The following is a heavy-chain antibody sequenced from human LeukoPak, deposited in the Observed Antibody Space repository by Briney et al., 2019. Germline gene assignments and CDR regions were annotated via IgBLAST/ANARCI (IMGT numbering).Heavy chain of an antibody. V-gene: IGHV1-18*01. D-gene: IGHD3-3*01. CDR3: ARDLSRFLEWLLFGIMDY. CDR1: GYTFTSYG. Sequence: ASVKVSCKASGYTFTSYGISWARQAPGQGLEWMGWISAYNGNTNYAQKLQGRVTMTTDTSTSTAYMELRSLRSDDTAVYYCARDLSRFLEWLLFGIMDYWGQGTLVTVSS. J-gene: IGHJ4*02. CDR2: ISAYNGNT.